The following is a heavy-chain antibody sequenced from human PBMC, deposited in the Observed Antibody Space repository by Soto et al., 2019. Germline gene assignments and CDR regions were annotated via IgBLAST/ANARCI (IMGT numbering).Heavy chain of an antibody. Sequence: QVQLVQSGAEVKKPGSSVKVSCKASGGTFSSYTISWVRQAPGQGLEWMGRIIPILGIANYAQKFQGRVMITADKSTSTAYMELSSLRSEDTAVYYCARGSGSGPTRDNYFDYWGQGTLVTVSS. CDR1: GGTFSSYT. CDR3: ARGSGSGPTRDNYFDY. D-gene: IGHD6-19*01. V-gene: IGHV1-69*02. CDR2: IIPILGIA. J-gene: IGHJ4*02.